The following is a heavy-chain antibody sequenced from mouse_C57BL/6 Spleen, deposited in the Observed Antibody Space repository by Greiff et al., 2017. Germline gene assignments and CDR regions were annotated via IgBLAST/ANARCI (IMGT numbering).Heavy chain of an antibody. CDR1: GYTFTSYW. V-gene: IGHV1-69*01. Sequence: QVQLQQPGAELVMPGASVKLSCKASGYTFTSYWMHWVKQRPGQGLEWIGEIDPSDSYTNYNQKFKGKSTLTVDKSSSTAYMQLSSLTSEDSAVYYCARGVGLYAMDYWGQGTSVTVSS. D-gene: IGHD4-1*01. CDR2: IDPSDSYT. J-gene: IGHJ4*01. CDR3: ARGVGLYAMDY.